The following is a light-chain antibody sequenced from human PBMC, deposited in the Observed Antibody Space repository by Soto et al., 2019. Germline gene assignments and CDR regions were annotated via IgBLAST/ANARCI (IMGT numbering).Light chain of an antibody. CDR3: QQYDNYPLT. CDR2: WAS. Sequence: DIEMTQSPDSLSVSLGERAAINCKSSQTVLFSSDNKNYLAWYQQKPGQPPKLLIYWASTRESGVPNRFSGSGSGTEFTLTISNLQPDDFATYYCQQYDNYPLTFGGGTKVDIK. J-gene: IGKJ4*01. V-gene: IGKV4-1*01. CDR1: QTVLFSSDNKNY.